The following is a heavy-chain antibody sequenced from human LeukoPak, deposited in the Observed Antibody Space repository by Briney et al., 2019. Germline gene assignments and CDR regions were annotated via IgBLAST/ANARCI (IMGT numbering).Heavy chain of an antibody. V-gene: IGHV3-11*06. Sequence: PGGSLRLSCAASGFTFSDYYMSWIRQAPGKGLEWVSYISSSSSYTNYADSVKGRFTISRDNAKNSLYLQMNSLRAEDTAVYYCARVISEDYYGMDVWGQGTTVTVSS. J-gene: IGHJ6*02. CDR3: ARVISEDYYGMDV. CDR1: GFTFSDYY. D-gene: IGHD2/OR15-2a*01. CDR2: ISSSSSYT.